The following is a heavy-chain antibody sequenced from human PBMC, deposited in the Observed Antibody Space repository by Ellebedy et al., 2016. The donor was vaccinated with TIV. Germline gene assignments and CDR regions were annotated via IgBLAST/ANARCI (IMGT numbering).Heavy chain of an antibody. V-gene: IGHV3-30*03. D-gene: IGHD3-3*01. CDR2: ISSDGSDK. J-gene: IGHJ4*02. CDR1: GFTLSSYG. CDR3: ARAGNGHYFFGDY. Sequence: GESLKISCAASGFTLSSYGMHWVRQAPGTGLEWVTHISSDGSDKHYADSVKGRFTVSRDNSKNTLYLQMNSLRAEDTAVYYCARAGNGHYFFGDYWGQGTLVTVSS.